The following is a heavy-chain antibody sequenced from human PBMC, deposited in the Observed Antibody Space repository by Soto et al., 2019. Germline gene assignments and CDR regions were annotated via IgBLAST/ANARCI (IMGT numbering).Heavy chain of an antibody. D-gene: IGHD3-22*01. V-gene: IGHV2-5*01. Sequence: QITLKESGPTLVKPTQTLTLTCTFSGFSLSTSGVGVGWIRQPPGKALEWLALIYWNDDKRYSPSLKSRLTITKDTSKNQVVLTMTNMDPVDTPTYYCAHRRSSYYYDSSGYHREIYYFDYWGQGTLVTVSS. CDR2: IYWNDDK. CDR3: AHRRSSYYYDSSGYHREIYYFDY. J-gene: IGHJ4*02. CDR1: GFSLSTSGVG.